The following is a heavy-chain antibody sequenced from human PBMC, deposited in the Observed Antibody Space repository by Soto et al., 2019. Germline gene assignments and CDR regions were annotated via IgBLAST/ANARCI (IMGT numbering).Heavy chain of an antibody. CDR1: GDSVSTSNTA. Sequence: SPPLSVTCAVSGDSVSTSNTAWNWIRQSPARGLEWLGRAYYMSTWYYDYAESVRSRLTINADTSKNQFSLQLTSVTPEDTAVYFCARGLNRNWFDPWGQGTLVT. V-gene: IGHV6-1*01. CDR3: ARGLNRNWFDP. J-gene: IGHJ5*02. CDR2: AYYMSTWYY.